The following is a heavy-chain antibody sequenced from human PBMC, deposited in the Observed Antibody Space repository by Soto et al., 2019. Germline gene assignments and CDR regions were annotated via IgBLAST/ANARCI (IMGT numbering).Heavy chain of an antibody. Sequence: GGSLRLSCAASGFTFSSYAMSWVRQAPGKGLEWVSAISGSGGSTYYADSVKGRFTISRDNSKNTLYLQMNSLRAEDTAVYYCARGVEMATIGEYFQHWGQGTLVTVSS. CDR1: GFTFSSYA. CDR3: ARGVEMATIGEYFQH. CDR2: ISGSGGST. V-gene: IGHV3-23*01. D-gene: IGHD5-12*01. J-gene: IGHJ1*01.